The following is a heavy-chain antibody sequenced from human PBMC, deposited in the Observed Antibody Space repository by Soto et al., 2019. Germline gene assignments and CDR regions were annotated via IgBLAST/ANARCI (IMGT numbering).Heavy chain of an antibody. CDR3: APQAFDY. Sequence: GGSLRLSCAASGFTFSDYGMHWVRQAPGKGLEWVAFVWLDGSNKYYADSVRDRFTISRVNSKNTLYLQMNSLRAEDTAVYHCAPQAFDYWGQGTLVTVSS. CDR2: VWLDGSNK. J-gene: IGHJ4*02. CDR1: GFTFSDYG. V-gene: IGHV3-30*02.